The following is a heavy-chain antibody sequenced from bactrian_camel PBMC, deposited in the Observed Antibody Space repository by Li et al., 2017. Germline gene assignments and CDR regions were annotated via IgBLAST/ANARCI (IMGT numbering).Heavy chain of an antibody. CDR1: GGAFDSYS. J-gene: IGHJ4*01. Sequence: HVQLVESGGDSVQTGGSLRLSCVLSGGAFDSYSMAWFRQRGGKEREGVARIESRGTTEYVDSVKGRFIISEDVAENTLYLQMNSLKPEDTAVYYCANLYFRSLETRHVRIWGQGTQVTVS. CDR3: ANLYFRSLETRHVRI. D-gene: IGHD8*01. V-gene: IGHV3S55*01. CDR2: IESRGTT.